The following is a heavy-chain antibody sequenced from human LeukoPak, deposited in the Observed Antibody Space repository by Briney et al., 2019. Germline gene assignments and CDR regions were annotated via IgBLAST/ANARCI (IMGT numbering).Heavy chain of an antibody. Sequence: PSETLSLTCTVSGGSINSYYWSWIRQPPGKGLNWIGYIYYSGSTKYNPSLESRVTISVDTSKNQFSLKLSSVTAADTAVYYCASAITIHSGAFDIWGQGTMVTVSS. CDR2: IYYSGST. J-gene: IGHJ3*02. CDR1: GGSINSYY. V-gene: IGHV4-59*12. D-gene: IGHD3-9*01. CDR3: ASAITIHSGAFDI.